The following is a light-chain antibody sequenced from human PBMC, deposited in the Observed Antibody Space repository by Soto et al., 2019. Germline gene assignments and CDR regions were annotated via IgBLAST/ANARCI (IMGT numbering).Light chain of an antibody. V-gene: IGKV3-20*01. Sequence: EMVLTQSPGTLSLSPGKRATLSCRASQSISSSYLAWYQQRPGQAPRLLIYGASSRATGIPDRFSGSGSGTDFTLTISRLEPEDFAVYYCQQYGSSRTFGQGTKVDIK. CDR1: QSISSSY. CDR2: GAS. CDR3: QQYGSSRT. J-gene: IGKJ1*01.